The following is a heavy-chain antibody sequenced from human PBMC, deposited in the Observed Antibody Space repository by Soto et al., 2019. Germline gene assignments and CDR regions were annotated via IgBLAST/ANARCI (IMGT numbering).Heavy chain of an antibody. CDR2: INPSGGAT. CDR3: ERQANSSSYYFDS. D-gene: IGHD3-22*01. J-gene: IGHJ4*02. Sequence: GXSVKVPITGAGYSLTTSFVHWLRQAPGQGLEWMGMINPSGGATTYARNFECRVIMTTVKSATSLYMDLRSLTSDDTAVYFWERQANSSSYYFDSWGRGSTVTFSS. CDR1: GYSLTTSF. V-gene: IGHV1-46*01.